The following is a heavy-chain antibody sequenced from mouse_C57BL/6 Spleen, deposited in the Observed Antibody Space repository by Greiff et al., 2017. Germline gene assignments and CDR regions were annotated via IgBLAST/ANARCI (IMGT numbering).Heavy chain of an antibody. CDR3: ARCGWLLRDYYAMDY. Sequence: VKLMESGAELARPGASVKLSCKASGYTFTSYGISWVKQRTGQGLEWIGEIYPRSGNTYYNEKFKGKATLTADKSSSTAYMELRSLTSEDSAVYFCARCGWLLRDYYAMDYWGQGTSVTVSS. V-gene: IGHV1-81*01. D-gene: IGHD2-3*01. J-gene: IGHJ4*01. CDR2: IYPRSGNT. CDR1: GYTFTSYG.